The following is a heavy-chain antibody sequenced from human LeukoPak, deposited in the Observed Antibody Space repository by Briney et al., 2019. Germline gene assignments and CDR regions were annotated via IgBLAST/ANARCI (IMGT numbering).Heavy chain of an antibody. V-gene: IGHV3-20*04. D-gene: IGHD6-13*01. CDR2: INWNGGST. Sequence: PGGSLRLSCVASGFTFDDYGMSWVRQAPGKGLEWVSGINWNGGSTGYADSMKGRFTISRDNAKNSLYLQMNSLRAEDTALYYCARDPLLRYSSTWNYFDYWGQGTLVTVPS. CDR3: ARDPLLRYSSTWNYFDY. CDR1: GFTFDDYG. J-gene: IGHJ4*02.